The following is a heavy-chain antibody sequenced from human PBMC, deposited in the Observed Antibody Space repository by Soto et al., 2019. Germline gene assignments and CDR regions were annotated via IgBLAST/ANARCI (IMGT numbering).Heavy chain of an antibody. J-gene: IGHJ2*01. CDR1: GYTFTSYG. Sequence: ASVKVSCKASGYTFTSYGISWVRQAPGQGLEWMGWISAYNGNTNYAQKLQGRVTMTTDTSTSTAYMELRSLRSDDTAVYYCAREAGYSSSSRTKNWYFDLWGRGTLVTVSS. CDR2: ISAYNGNT. V-gene: IGHV1-18*01. CDR3: AREAGYSSSSRTKNWYFDL. D-gene: IGHD6-6*01.